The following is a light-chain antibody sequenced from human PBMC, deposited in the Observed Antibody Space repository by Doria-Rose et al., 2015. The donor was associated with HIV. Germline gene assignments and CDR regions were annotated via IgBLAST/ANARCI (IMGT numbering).Light chain of an antibody. CDR3: HQYYNIPQA. J-gene: IGKJ2*01. CDR1: QSVLYSFNNKHA. Sequence: ATINCKSSQSVLYSFNNKHAIAWYQQKSGQPPKLLIYWASTRESGVPDRFSGTGSGTDFTLTIDSLQAEDVAVYYCHQYYNIPQAFGKGTKLEIK. V-gene: IGKV4-1*01. CDR2: WAS.